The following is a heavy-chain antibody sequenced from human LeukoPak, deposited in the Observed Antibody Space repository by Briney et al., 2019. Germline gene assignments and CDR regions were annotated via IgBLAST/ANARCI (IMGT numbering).Heavy chain of an antibody. Sequence: ASVQVSCKASGYTFTGYYMHWVRQAPGQGLKWMGRINPNSGGTNYAQKFQGRVTMTRDTSISTAYMELSRLRFDDTAVYHCATDAKMTTVTPIDYWGQGTLVTVSS. CDR1: GYTFTGYY. CDR2: INPNSGGT. J-gene: IGHJ4*02. CDR3: ATDAKMTTVTPIDY. D-gene: IGHD4-11*01. V-gene: IGHV1-2*06.